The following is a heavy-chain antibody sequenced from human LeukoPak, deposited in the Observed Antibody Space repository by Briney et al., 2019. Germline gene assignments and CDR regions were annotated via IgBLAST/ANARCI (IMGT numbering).Heavy chain of an antibody. CDR1: GFTFSTYS. CDR2: ISSSSSYI. CDR3: ARLNYYDSSGYYYPQSPLDY. Sequence: PGGSLRLSCAASGFTFSTYSMNWVRQAPGKGLEWVSSISSSSSYIYYADSVKGRFTISRDNAKNSLYLQMNSLRAEDTAVYYCARLNYYDSSGYYYPQSPLDYWGQGTLVTVSS. D-gene: IGHD3-22*01. V-gene: IGHV3-21*06. J-gene: IGHJ4*02.